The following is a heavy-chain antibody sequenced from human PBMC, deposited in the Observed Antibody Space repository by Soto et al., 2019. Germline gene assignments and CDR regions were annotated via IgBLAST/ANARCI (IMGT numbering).Heavy chain of an antibody. CDR2: IDPSDSYT. CDR3: ARHERVNYYGSRFDP. D-gene: IGHD3-10*01. J-gene: IGHJ5*02. V-gene: IGHV5-10-1*01. CDR1: GYSFTSYW. Sequence: GESLKISCKGAGYSFTSYWISWVRQMPGKGLEWMGRIDPSDSYTNYSPSFQGHVTISADKSISTAYLQWSSLKASDTAMYYCARHERVNYYGSRFDPWGQGTLVTVSS.